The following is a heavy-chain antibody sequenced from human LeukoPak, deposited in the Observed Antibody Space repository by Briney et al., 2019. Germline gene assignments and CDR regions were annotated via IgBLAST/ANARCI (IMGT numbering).Heavy chain of an antibody. CDR2: INPNSGGT. J-gene: IGHJ6*02. CDR1: GYTFTGYY. D-gene: IGHD6-19*01. CDR3: ARDDREQWLPPNGTDV. V-gene: IGHV1-2*02. Sequence: ASVKVSCKASGYTFTGYYMHWVRQAPGQGLEWMGWINPNSGGTNYAQKFQGRVTMTRDTSISTAYMELSRLRSDDTAVYYCARDDREQWLPPNGTDVWGQGTTVIVSS.